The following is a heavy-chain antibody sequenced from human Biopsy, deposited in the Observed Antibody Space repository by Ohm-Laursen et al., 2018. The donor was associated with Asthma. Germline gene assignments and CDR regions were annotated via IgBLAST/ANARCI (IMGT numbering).Heavy chain of an antibody. CDR3: ARGDSSNWSHYYFDY. V-gene: IGHV3-53*01. J-gene: IGHJ4*02. CDR1: GFSVSSNY. Sequence: GSLRLSCSASGFSVSSNYMSWVRQAPGKGLEWVSVIYSGGSTYYADSVKGRFTISRDNSKNTLDLQMNSLRAEDTAVYYCARGDSSNWSHYYFDYWGQGTLVTVSS. CDR2: IYSGGST. D-gene: IGHD3-22*01.